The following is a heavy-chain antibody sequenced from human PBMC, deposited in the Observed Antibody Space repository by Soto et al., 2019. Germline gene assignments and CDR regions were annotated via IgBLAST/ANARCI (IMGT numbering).Heavy chain of an antibody. V-gene: IGHV4-59*01. Sequence: QVQLQESGPGLVKPSETLSLTCTVSGGSISSYYWSWIRQPPGKGLEWIGYIYYSGSTNYNPSLTSRVTISVDTSKNQFSLKLSSVTAADTAVYYCARAPYYDYIWGSYRYTNYFDYWGQGTLVTVSS. CDR2: IYYSGST. CDR1: GGSISSYY. D-gene: IGHD3-16*02. CDR3: ARAPYYDYIWGSYRYTNYFDY. J-gene: IGHJ4*02.